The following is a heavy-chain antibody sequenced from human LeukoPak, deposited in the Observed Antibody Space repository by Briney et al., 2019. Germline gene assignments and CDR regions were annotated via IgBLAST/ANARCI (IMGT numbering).Heavy chain of an antibody. D-gene: IGHD3-9*01. CDR1: GFTFSHCG. CDR3: ARDLTTYFDY. CDR2: IWHNGNDK. J-gene: IGHJ4*02. V-gene: IGHV3-33*01. Sequence: GGSLRPSCAASGFTFSHCGMHWVRQAPGKGLEWVAVIWHNGNDKYYADSVKGRFTVSRDNSRDTLYLQMNGLRADDTAVYYCARDLTTYFDYWGQGTLVTVSS.